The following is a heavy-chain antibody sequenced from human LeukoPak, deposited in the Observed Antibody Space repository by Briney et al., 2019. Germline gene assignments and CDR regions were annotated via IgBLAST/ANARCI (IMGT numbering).Heavy chain of an antibody. V-gene: IGHV1-2*02. CDR1: GYTFTGYY. Sequence: GASVKVSCKASGYTFTGYYMHWVRQAPGQGLEWMGWINPNSGGTNYAQNFQGRVTMTRDTSISTFYMELSRLRSDDTAVYYCARAGREQLVPPLGYWGQGTLVTVSS. J-gene: IGHJ4*02. CDR3: ARAGREQLVPPLGY. D-gene: IGHD6-6*01. CDR2: INPNSGGT.